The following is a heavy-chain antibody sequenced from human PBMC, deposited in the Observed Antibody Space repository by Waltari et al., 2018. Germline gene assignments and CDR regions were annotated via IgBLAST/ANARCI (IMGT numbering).Heavy chain of an antibody. CDR2: ISGSSGTT. CDR1: GYSIRSGLY. J-gene: IGHJ4*02. V-gene: IGHV4-38-2*01. Sequence: QLQLQESGPGLVKPSEPLSPTCAVPGYSIRSGLYWGWLRQLPGKGLEYVGYISGSSGTTNYNPSLKSRVTISKDTSKNQFSLRLSSVTAADMAVYYCTRVPYGSPFDYWGRESWSPSPQ. D-gene: IGHD4-17*01. CDR3: TRVPYGSPFDY.